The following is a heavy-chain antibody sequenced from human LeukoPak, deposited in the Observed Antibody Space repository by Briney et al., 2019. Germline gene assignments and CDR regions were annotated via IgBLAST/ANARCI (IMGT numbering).Heavy chain of an antibody. Sequence: GGSLRLSCAASGFTFSSYRMSWVRQAPGKGLEWVANIKQDGSEKYYVDSVKGRFTISRDNAKNSLYLQMNSLRAEDTAVYYCARSSYGTIDYWGQGTLVTVSS. CDR1: GFTFSSYR. D-gene: IGHD1-26*01. CDR2: IKQDGSEK. CDR3: ARSSYGTIDY. J-gene: IGHJ4*02. V-gene: IGHV3-7*01.